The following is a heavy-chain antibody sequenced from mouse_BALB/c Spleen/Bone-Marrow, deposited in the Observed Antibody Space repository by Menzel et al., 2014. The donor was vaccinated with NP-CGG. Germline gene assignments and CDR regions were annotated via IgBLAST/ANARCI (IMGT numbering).Heavy chain of an antibody. Sequence: QVRVKQSGAELVRPGASVKLSCKASGYTFTSYWINWVKQRPGQGLEWIGNIYPSDSYTNYNQKFKDKATLTVDKSSSTAYMQLSSPTSEDSAVYYCTRRDRYDYYAMDYWGQGTSVTVSS. CDR2: IYPSDSYT. V-gene: IGHV1-69*02. CDR1: GYTFTSYW. D-gene: IGHD2-14*01. CDR3: TRRDRYDYYAMDY. J-gene: IGHJ4*01.